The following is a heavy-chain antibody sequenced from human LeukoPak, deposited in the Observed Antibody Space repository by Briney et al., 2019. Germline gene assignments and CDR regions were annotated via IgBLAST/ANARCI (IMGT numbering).Heavy chain of an antibody. D-gene: IGHD3-22*01. CDR3: VRVESSGYHPFDS. CDR2: INPSGGST. J-gene: IGHJ4*02. V-gene: IGHV1-46*01. CDR1: GYTFTGYY. Sequence: GASVKVSCKASGYTFTGYYMHWVRQAPGQGLEWMGRINPSGGSTTYSQNFQGRVTMTRDTSTSTVYMEVSSLRSGDTAVYYCVRVESSGYHPFDSWGQGTLVTVSS.